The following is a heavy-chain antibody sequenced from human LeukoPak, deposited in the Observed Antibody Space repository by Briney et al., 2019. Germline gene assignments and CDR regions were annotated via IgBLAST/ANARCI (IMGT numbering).Heavy chain of an antibody. CDR2: MNPKSAHT. J-gene: IGHJ6*02. CDR3: VAPGSSWYYYGMDV. V-gene: IGHV1-8*01. Sequence: GASVKVSCKASGYTFTSYDIHWVRQATGHGLEWMGWMNPKSAHTGHAQKFQGRVTMTRDTSISTAYMELSSLRSEDTAVYYCVAPGSSWYYYGMDVWGQGTTVTVSS. CDR1: GYTFTSYD.